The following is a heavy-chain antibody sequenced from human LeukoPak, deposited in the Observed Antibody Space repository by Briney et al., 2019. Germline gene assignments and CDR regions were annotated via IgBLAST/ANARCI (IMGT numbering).Heavy chain of an antibody. CDR3: AKSVAGPPYYYYYYMDV. V-gene: IGHV3-30*02. Sequence: GGSLRLSCAASGFTFISYGMHWVRQAPGKGLEWVAFIRYDGSNKYYADSVKGRFTISRDNSKNTLYLQMNSLRAEDTAVYYCAKSVAGPPYYYYYYMDVWGKGTTVTVSS. CDR1: GFTFISYG. J-gene: IGHJ6*03. CDR2: IRYDGSNK. D-gene: IGHD6-19*01.